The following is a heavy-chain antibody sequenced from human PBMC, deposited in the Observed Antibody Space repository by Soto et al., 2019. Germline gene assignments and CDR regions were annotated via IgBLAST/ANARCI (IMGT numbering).Heavy chain of an antibody. D-gene: IGHD3-10*01. Sequence: ASVKVSCRASGYTFTSYYMHWVRQAPGQGLEWMGIINPSGGSTSYAQKFQGRVTMTRDTSTSTVYMELSSLRSEDTAVYYCARDYYGSGSYSYYYYYGMDVWGQGTTVTVSS. CDR1: GYTFTSYY. CDR3: ARDYYGSGSYSYYYYYGMDV. CDR2: INPSGGST. V-gene: IGHV1-46*01. J-gene: IGHJ6*02.